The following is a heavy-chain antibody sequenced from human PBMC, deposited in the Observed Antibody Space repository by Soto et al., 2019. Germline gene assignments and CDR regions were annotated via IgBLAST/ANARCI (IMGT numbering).Heavy chain of an antibody. V-gene: IGHV3-53*01. J-gene: IGHJ4*02. CDR3: ARDYALVGAFDY. CDR2: IYSGGST. CDR1: GFTFSSYS. Sequence: GGSLRLSCAASGFTFSSYSMNWVRQAPGKGLEWVSVIYSGGSTYYADSVKGRFTISRDNSKNTLYLQMNSLRAEDTAVYYCARDYALVGAFDYWGQGTLVTVSS. D-gene: IGHD1-26*01.